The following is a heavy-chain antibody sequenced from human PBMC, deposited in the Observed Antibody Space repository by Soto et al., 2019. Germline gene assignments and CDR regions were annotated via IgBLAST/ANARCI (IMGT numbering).Heavy chain of an antibody. CDR3: ARHPNRRYCSSTSCFYFDY. J-gene: IGHJ4*02. Sequence: QLQLQESGPGLVKPSETLSLTCTVSGGSISSSSYYWGWIRQPPGKGLEWIGSIYYSGSTYYNPSLKSRVTISVDTSKNQFSLKLSSVTAADTAVYYCARHPNRRYCSSTSCFYFDYWGQGTLVTVSS. CDR1: GGSISSSSYY. D-gene: IGHD2-2*01. V-gene: IGHV4-39*01. CDR2: IYYSGST.